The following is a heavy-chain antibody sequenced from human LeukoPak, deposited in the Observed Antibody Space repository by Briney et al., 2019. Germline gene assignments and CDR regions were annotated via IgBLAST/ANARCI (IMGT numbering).Heavy chain of an antibody. CDR1: GSTFSSYA. D-gene: IGHD6-13*01. CDR3: ARDSRQQLPH. V-gene: IGHV3-48*01. CDR2: ISSSSSTI. J-gene: IGHJ4*02. Sequence: GGSLRLSCAASGSTFSSYAMNWVRQAPGKGLEWVSYISSSSSTIYYADSVKGRFNIYRDNAKNSLYLQLSSLRAEDTAVYYCARDSRQQLPHWGQGTLVTVSS.